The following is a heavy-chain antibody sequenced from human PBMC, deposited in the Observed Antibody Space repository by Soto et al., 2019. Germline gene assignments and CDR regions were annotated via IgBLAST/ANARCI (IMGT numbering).Heavy chain of an antibody. CDR1: GFPFTRNA. CDR3: ARGRYQSGVGGVDV. CDR2: TSYDGNTK. V-gene: IGHV3-30-3*01. Sequence: QVHLVESGGAVVQPGRSLRLTCAASGFPFTRNAIHWVRQAQGKGLEWVAVTSYDGNTKYYAESVQGRFTISRDNSKNTVELKMSSLRVEDTAVYYGARGRYQSGVGGVDVWGQGTTVTVSS. D-gene: IGHD1-26*01. J-gene: IGHJ6*02.